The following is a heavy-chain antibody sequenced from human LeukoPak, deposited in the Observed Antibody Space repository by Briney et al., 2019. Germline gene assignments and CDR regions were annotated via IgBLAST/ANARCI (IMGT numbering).Heavy chain of an antibody. CDR1: GLSLSTSGVG. V-gene: IGHV2-5*02. D-gene: IGHD3-9*01. J-gene: IGHJ6*04. CDR2: IYWDDDR. Sequence: SGPTLVKPTQNLTLTCTFSGLSLSTSGVGAGCIRQPPGKALEWLALIYWDDDRRYSPSLKSRLTIPKDTSKNQVVLTIPNMGPVDTATYCCAHSNYEILTGYTALDYYYGIDVWGKGTTVTVSS. CDR3: AHSNYEILTGYTALDYYYGIDV.